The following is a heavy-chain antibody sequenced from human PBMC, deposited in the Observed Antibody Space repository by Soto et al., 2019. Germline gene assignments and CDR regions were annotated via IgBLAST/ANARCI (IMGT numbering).Heavy chain of an antibody. D-gene: IGHD6-13*01. CDR2: IIPIFGTA. CDR3: ARDLTYGYGAAAGKGGNWFDP. J-gene: IGHJ5*02. CDR1: GGTFSSCA. V-gene: IGHV1-69*13. Sequence: SVKVSCKASGGTFSSCAISWVRQAPGQGLEGRGGIIPIFGTANYAQKFQGRVTITADESTSKAYMELSSLRSEDTAVYYCARDLTYGYGAAAGKGGNWFDPWGQGTLVTVSS.